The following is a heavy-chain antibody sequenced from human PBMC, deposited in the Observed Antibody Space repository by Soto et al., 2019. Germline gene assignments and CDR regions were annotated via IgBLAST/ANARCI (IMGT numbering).Heavy chain of an antibody. CDR1: GYTFTGYY. J-gene: IGHJ4*02. Sequence: ASVKVPCKASGYTFTGYYMHWARQAPGQGLEWMGWINPNSGGTNYAQKFQGRVTMTRDTSISTAYMELSRLRSDDTAVYYCARVGGYAKTELSFDYWGQGTLVTVSS. CDR2: INPNSGGT. D-gene: IGHD5-12*01. V-gene: IGHV1-2*02. CDR3: ARVGGYAKTELSFDY.